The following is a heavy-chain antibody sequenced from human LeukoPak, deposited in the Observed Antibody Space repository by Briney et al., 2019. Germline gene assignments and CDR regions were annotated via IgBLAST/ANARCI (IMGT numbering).Heavy chain of an antibody. J-gene: IGHJ4*02. Sequence: AGSLRLSCAASGLPFSSYAMHWVRQAPGKGLEWVALISYDGSNEHYADSVKGRFTISRDNSKNTLYLQVNSLRAEDTAVYYCAKSKFSCIGNNCYSPDYWGQGTLVTVSS. CDR1: GLPFSSYA. CDR3: AKSKFSCIGNNCYSPDY. D-gene: IGHD2-15*01. CDR2: ISYDGSNE. V-gene: IGHV3-30*18.